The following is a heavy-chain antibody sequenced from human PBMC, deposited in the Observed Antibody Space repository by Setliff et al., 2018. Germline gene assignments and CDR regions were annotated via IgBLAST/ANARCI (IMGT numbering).Heavy chain of an antibody. D-gene: IGHD3-3*01. CDR2: ISPHTGGT. CDR1: GYIFTGYY. J-gene: IGHJ5*02. Sequence: ASVKVSCKASGYIFTGYYMHWVRQAPGQGLEWMGRISPHTGGTNSAQKFQGRVTMTRDTSVSTVYMELNSLRSDDTAVYYCARASWYYDFWSGSEGSGWFDPWGQGTLVTSPQ. CDR3: ARASWYYDFWSGSEGSGWFDP. V-gene: IGHV1-2*06.